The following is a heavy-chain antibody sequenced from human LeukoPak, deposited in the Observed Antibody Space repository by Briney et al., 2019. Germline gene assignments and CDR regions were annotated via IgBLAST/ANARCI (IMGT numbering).Heavy chain of an antibody. D-gene: IGHD6-19*01. CDR2: ISGSGGST. CDR1: GFTFSSYA. V-gene: IGHV3-23*01. Sequence: GGSLRLSCATSGFTFSSYAMSWVRQAPGKGLEWVSAISGSGGSTYYADSVKGRFTISRDNSKNTLFLQMNSLRAEDTAVYYCAKDSLVGGWLVGYSFDSWGQGTLVTVSS. CDR3: AKDSLVGGWLVGYSFDS. J-gene: IGHJ4*02.